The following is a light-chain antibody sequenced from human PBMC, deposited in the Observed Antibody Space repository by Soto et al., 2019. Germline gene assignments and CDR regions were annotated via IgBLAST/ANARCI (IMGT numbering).Light chain of an antibody. CDR1: PSLLHSNGTNY. Sequence: DIVMNPSPLSLPVTPGEPASISCRSSPSLLHSNGTNYMDWYLQKPGQSPHLLLYLASNRASRIFDRFSGSGSGTQFTLRISRGEALDVGVYSCMQALQTPLTFGEGTRLDIK. CDR3: MQALQTPLT. CDR2: LAS. J-gene: IGKJ5*01. V-gene: IGKV2-28*01.